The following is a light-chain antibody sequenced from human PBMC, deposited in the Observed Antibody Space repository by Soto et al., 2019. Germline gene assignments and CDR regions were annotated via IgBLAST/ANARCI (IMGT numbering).Light chain of an antibody. CDR3: QSYDNSLTDYYV. V-gene: IGLV1-40*01. CDR1: SSQFASYS. J-gene: IGLJ1*01. CDR2: DNT. Sequence: QASLAQPPSLSWTPGQRGPNSLTGGSSQFASYSVHWYQQLPGGAPKLLIFDNTNRPSGVPDRFSGSKSGTSASLAITGLQAEDEADYYCQSYDNSLTDYYVFGTGTKVTVL.